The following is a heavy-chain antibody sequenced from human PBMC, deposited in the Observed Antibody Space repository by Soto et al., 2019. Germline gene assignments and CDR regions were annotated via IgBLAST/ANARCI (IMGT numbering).Heavy chain of an antibody. V-gene: IGHV4-39*02. CDR3: AREGNLGRWIQPLDS. CDR1: SGSISSTIYS. CDR2: IFYSGST. D-gene: IGHD2-2*03. Sequence: TSETLSLTCTVSSGSISSTIYSWDWIRQPPGKGLEWIGSIFYSGSTYYNPSLKSRVTISVDTSKNHFSLTLISVTTADTAVFFCAREGNLGRWIQPLDSWGQGTLVTVSS. J-gene: IGHJ4*02.